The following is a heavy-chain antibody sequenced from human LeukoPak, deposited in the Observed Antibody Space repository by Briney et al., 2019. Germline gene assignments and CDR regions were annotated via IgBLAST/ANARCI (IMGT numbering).Heavy chain of an antibody. CDR2: ISGSGGGT. J-gene: IGHJ4*02. Sequence: GGSLRLSCAASGFTFSSYAMSWVRQAPGKGLEWVSAISGSGGGTYYADSVKGRFTISRDNSKNTLYLQMNSLRAEDTAVYYCAKGSWIQLWLIDYWGQGTLVTVSS. D-gene: IGHD5-18*01. V-gene: IGHV3-23*01. CDR3: AKGSWIQLWLIDY. CDR1: GFTFSSYA.